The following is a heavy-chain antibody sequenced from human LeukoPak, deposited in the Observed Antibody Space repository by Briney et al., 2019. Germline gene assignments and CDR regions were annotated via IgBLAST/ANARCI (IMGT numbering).Heavy chain of an antibody. J-gene: IGHJ4*02. D-gene: IGHD3-10*01. CDR2: ISYDGSNK. V-gene: IGHV3-30*18. CDR3: AKDSHFGC. CDR1: GLTFSSYG. Sequence: PGGSLRLSCAASGLTFSSYGMHWVRQAPGKGLEWVAVISYDGSNKYYADSVKGRFTISRDNSKNTLYLQMNSLRAEDTAVYYCAKDSHFGCWGQGTLVTVSS.